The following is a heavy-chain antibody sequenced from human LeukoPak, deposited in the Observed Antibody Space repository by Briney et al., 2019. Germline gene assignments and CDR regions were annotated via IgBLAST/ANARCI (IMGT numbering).Heavy chain of an antibody. CDR2: INHSGST. Sequence: PSETLSLTCTVSGGSISSYYWGWIRQPPGKGLEWIGEINHSGSTNYNPSLKSRVTISVDTSKNQFSLKLSSVTAADTAVYYCAGEGGYSYGDAPLHFDYWGQGTLVIVSS. D-gene: IGHD5-18*01. V-gene: IGHV4-34*01. CDR3: AGEGGYSYGDAPLHFDY. CDR1: GGSISSYY. J-gene: IGHJ4*02.